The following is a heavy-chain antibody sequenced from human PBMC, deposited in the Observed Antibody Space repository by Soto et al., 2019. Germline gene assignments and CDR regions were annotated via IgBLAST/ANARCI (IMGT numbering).Heavy chain of an antibody. CDR1: GGSISGGDCY. J-gene: IGHJ5*02. D-gene: IGHD3-9*01. V-gene: IGHV4-30-4*01. CDR3: ARAVLLTGTSP. CDR2: IDYSGST. Sequence: SETLPLTCTVSGGSISGGDCYWSWILQPPGKGLEWIGYIDYSGSTYYNPSLQSRVTISVDTSKNQFSLKLRSATAADTAVYYCARAVLLTGTSPWGQGTLVTVSS.